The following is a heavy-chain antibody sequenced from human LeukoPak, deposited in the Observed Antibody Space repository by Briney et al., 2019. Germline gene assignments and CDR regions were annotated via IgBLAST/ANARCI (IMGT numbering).Heavy chain of an antibody. D-gene: IGHD2-2*02. CDR1: GFTFSSYA. CDR2: ISGSGGST. CDR3: AKGTDCSSTSCYTGVYYYGMDV. Sequence: GSLRLSCAASGFTFSSYAMSWVRQAPGKGLEWVSAISGSGGSTYYADSVKGRFTISRDNSKNTLYLQMNSLRAEDTAVYYCAKGTDCSSTSCYTGVYYYGMDVWGQGTTVTVSS. J-gene: IGHJ6*02. V-gene: IGHV3-23*01.